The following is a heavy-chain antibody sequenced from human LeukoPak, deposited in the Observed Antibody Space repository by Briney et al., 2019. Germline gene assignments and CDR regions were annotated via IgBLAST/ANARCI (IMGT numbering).Heavy chain of an antibody. J-gene: IGHJ4*02. D-gene: IGHD1-26*01. CDR3: ARESPYSGSYFQDY. CDR2: TYYRSKWYN. Sequence: SQTLSLTCVISGDSVSSNSAAWNWIRQSPSRGLEWLGRTYYRSKWYNDSAVSVKSRIIINADTSKNQFSLHLSSVTPEDTAVYYCARESPYSGSYFQDYWGQGTLVTVSS. V-gene: IGHV6-1*01. CDR1: GDSVSSNSAA.